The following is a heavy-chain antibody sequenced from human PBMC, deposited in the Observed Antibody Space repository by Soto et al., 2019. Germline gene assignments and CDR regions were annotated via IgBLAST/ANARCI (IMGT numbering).Heavy chain of an antibody. CDR1: GFTFSSYA. Sequence: EVQLVEAGGGLVQPGGSLRLSCSASGFTFSSYALHWVRQAPGKGLEYVSGISSNGGSIFYADSVKGRFTISRDNSKTILYLQMTGLRVDDTAVYSCVKDRFGGTSGYFDSWGQGTLVTVSS. CDR2: ISSNGGSI. J-gene: IGHJ4*02. D-gene: IGHD2-15*01. CDR3: VKDRFGGTSGYFDS. V-gene: IGHV3-64D*06.